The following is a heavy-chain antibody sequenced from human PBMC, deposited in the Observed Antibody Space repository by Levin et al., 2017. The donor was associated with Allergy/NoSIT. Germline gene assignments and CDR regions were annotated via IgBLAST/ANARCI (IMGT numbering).Heavy chain of an antibody. CDR2: IIPILGIA. CDR3: AREVRVRGVMIFDY. Sequence: SVKVSCKASGGTFSSYTISWVRQAPGQGLEWMGRIIPILGIANYAQKFQGRVTITADKSTSTAYMELSSLRSEDTAVYYCAREVRVRGVMIFDYWGQGTLVTVSS. J-gene: IGHJ4*02. D-gene: IGHD3-10*01. V-gene: IGHV1-69*04. CDR1: GGTFSSYT.